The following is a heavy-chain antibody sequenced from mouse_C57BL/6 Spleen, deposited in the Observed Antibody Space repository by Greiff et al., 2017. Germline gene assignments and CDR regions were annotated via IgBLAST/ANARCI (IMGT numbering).Heavy chain of an antibody. D-gene: IGHD2-5*01. CDR2: IYWDDDK. J-gene: IGHJ3*01. CDR1: GFSLSTSGMG. CDR3: AREGSNSFAY. V-gene: IGHV8-12*01. Sequence: QVTLKESGPGILQSSQTLSLTCSFSGFSLSTSGMGVSWIRQPSGKGLEWLAHIYWDDDKRYNPSLKRRLTISKDTSRNQVFLKITSVDTADTATYYCAREGSNSFAYWGQGTLVTVSA.